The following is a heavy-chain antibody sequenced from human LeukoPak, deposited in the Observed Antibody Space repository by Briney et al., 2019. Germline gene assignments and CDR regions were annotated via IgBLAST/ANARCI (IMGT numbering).Heavy chain of an antibody. D-gene: IGHD2-2*03. V-gene: IGHV3-15*07. CDR3: TTVGYCGSTSCSTFDP. CDR1: GFTFRNAW. J-gene: IGHJ5*02. CDR2: IKSKTEGGTT. Sequence: GGSLRLSCAASGFTFRNAWMNWVRQAPGKGLEWVGRIKSKTEGGTTDYAAPVKARFTISRDDSKNTLFLQMNSLKTEDTAVYYCTTVGYCGSTSCSTFDPWGQGTLVTVSS.